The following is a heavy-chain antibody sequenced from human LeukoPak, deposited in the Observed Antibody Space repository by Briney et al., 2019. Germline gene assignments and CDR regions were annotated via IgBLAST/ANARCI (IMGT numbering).Heavy chain of an antibody. D-gene: IGHD3-16*01. CDR2: IYHSGST. Sequence: SETLSLTCAVSGYSISSGYYWGWIRQPPGKGLEWIGSIYHSGSTYYNPSLKSRVTISVDTSKNQFSLKLSSVTAADTAVYYCARLLIYTPCFDYWSQGTLVTVSS. CDR3: ARLLIYTPCFDY. CDR1: GYSISSGYY. V-gene: IGHV4-38-2*01. J-gene: IGHJ4*02.